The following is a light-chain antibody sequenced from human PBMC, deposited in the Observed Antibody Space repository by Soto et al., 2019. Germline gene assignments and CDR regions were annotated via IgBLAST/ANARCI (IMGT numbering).Light chain of an antibody. CDR2: GAS. V-gene: IGKV3-20*01. CDR1: QSVSSSY. CDR3: QQYGSSPLYT. J-gene: IGKJ2*01. Sequence: EIVWTESPGTLSLPPGERATLSCRASQSVSSSYLAWYQQKPGQAPRLLIYGASSRATGIPDRFSGSGSGTDFTLTISRLEPEDFAVYYCQQYGSSPLYTFGQGTKLEIK.